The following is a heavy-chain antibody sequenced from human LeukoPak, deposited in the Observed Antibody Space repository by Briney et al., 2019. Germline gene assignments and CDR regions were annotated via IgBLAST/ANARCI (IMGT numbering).Heavy chain of an antibody. CDR3: TRGGGPLVH. D-gene: IGHD3-10*01. J-gene: IGHJ4*02. V-gene: IGHV3-15*07. CDR2: INSKTDGGTT. CDR1: GFTFSNAW. Sequence: GGSLRLSCAASGFTFSNAWMNWVRQAPGKGLEWVGRINSKTDGGTTDYAAPVKGRFTISRDDSKNTLYLQMNSLKTEDTAVYYCTRGGGPLVHWGQGTLVTVSS.